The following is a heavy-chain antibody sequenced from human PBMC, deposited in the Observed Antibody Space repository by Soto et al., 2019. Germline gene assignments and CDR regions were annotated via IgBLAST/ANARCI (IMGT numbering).Heavy chain of an antibody. J-gene: IGHJ3*02. CDR3: ARVDPYVFRYFDGSQGAFDI. V-gene: IGHV1-8*01. D-gene: IGHD3-9*01. CDR1: GYTFISYD. CDR2: MNPNSGNT. Sequence: GASVKVSCKASGYTFISYDIYWVRQATGQGLERMGWMNPNSGNTGYAQKFQGRVTMTRNTSISTAYMELSSLRSEDTAVYYCARVDPYVFRYFDGSQGAFDIRGQGTMVTVSS.